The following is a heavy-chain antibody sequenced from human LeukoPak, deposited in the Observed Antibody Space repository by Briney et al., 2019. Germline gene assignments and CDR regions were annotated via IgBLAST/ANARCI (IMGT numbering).Heavy chain of an antibody. Sequence: VASVKVSCKASGYTFTGYYMHWVRQAPGQGLEWMGRINPNSGGTNYAQKFQGSVTMTRDTSISTAYMELSRLRSDDTAVYYCARIQSSSGWYRIDYWGQGTLVTVSS. CDR2: INPNSGGT. CDR3: ARIQSSSGWYRIDY. J-gene: IGHJ4*02. CDR1: GYTFTGYY. V-gene: IGHV1-2*06. D-gene: IGHD6-19*01.